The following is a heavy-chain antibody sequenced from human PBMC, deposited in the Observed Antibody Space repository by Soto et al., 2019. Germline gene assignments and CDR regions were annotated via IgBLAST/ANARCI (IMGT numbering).Heavy chain of an antibody. CDR1: GGTFSSYT. CDR2: IIPILGIA. V-gene: IGHV1-69*08. J-gene: IGHJ4*02. Sequence: QVQLVQSGAEVKKPGSSVKVSCKASGGTFSSYTISWVRQAPGQGLEWMGRIIPILGIANYAQKFQGRVTITADKSTSTAYMELSSLRSEDTAVYYCARDRVELERIYYWGQGTLVTVSS. CDR3: ARDRVELERIYY. D-gene: IGHD1-1*01.